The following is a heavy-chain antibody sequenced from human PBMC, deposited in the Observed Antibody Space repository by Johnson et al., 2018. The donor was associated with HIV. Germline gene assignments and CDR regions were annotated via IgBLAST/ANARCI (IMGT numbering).Heavy chain of an antibody. CDR2: IKQDGSEK. D-gene: IGHD6-6*01. J-gene: IGHJ3*02. V-gene: IGHV3-7*02. CDR1: GFTFSSYW. CDR3: AKVHIVARWSGAFDI. Sequence: VQLVESGGGLVQPGGSLRLSCAASGFTFSSYWMSWVRQAPGKGLEWVANIKQDGSEKYYADSVKGRFTISRNTSKNTLYLQMNSLRAEDTAVYYCAKVHIVARWSGAFDIWGQGTMVTVSS.